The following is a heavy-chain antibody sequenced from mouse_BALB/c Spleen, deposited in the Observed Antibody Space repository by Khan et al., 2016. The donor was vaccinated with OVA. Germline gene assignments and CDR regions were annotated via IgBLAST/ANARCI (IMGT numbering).Heavy chain of an antibody. Sequence: IQLVQSGGDLVKPGGSLKLSCAASGFTFSSYSMSWVSQTPDKRLEWVASISSGGDYTYYPDSVKGRFTISRDNAKNTLYLQMIYLKSEDTAMYYCADHLTGSFAYWGQGTLVTVSA. CDR3: ADHLTGSFAY. V-gene: IGHV5-6*01. CDR1: GFTFSSYS. D-gene: IGHD4-1*01. J-gene: IGHJ3*01. CDR2: ISSGGDYT.